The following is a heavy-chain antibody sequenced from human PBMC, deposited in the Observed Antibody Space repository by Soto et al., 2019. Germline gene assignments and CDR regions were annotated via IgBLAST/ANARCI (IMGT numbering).Heavy chain of an antibody. CDR1: GFTFSSYW. CDR3: AREYYDYVWGSYRGAGY. CDR2: IKQDGSEK. Sequence: EVQLVESGGGLVQPGGSLRLSCAASGFTFSSYWMSWVRQAPGKGLEWVANIKQDGSEKYYVDSVKGRFTISRDNAKNSLYLQMNGLRAEDTAVYYCAREYYDYVWGSYRGAGYWVQGTLVTVSS. D-gene: IGHD3-16*02. V-gene: IGHV3-7*01. J-gene: IGHJ4*02.